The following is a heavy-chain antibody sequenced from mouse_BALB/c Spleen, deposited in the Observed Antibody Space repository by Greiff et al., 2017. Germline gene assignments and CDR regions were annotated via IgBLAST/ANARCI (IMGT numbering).Heavy chain of an antibody. Sequence: VQVVESGPGLVAPSQSLSITCTVSGFSLTGYGVNWVRQPPGKGLEWLGMIWGDGSTDYNSALKSRLSISKDNSKSQVFLKMNSLQTDDTARYYCARDNGSSLYAMDYWGQGTSVTVSS. CDR2: IWGDGST. V-gene: IGHV2-6-7*01. CDR1: GFSLTGYG. D-gene: IGHD1-1*01. CDR3: ARDNGSSLYAMDY. J-gene: IGHJ4*01.